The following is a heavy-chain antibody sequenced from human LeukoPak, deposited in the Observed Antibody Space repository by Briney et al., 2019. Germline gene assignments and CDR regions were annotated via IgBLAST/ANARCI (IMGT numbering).Heavy chain of an antibody. J-gene: IGHJ4*02. CDR1: GFTFSSYA. Sequence: GGSLRLSCAASGFTFSSYAMHWVRQAPGKGLEWVAVISYDESDKYYADSVKGRFTVSRDNSKNMLYLQMNSLRAEDTAVYYCAREDILTGYYYWGQGTLVSVSS. CDR3: AREDILTGYYY. D-gene: IGHD3-9*01. V-gene: IGHV3-30-3*01. CDR2: ISYDESDK.